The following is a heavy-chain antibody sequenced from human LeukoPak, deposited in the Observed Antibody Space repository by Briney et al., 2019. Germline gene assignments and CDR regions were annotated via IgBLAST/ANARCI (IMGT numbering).Heavy chain of an antibody. CDR1: GFTFSSYA. J-gene: IGHJ4*02. CDR2: ISYDGSNK. V-gene: IGHV3-30*01. CDR3: ARDGRWGSPDY. Sequence: GGSLRLSCAASGFTFSSYAMHWVRQAPGKGLEWVAVISYDGSNKYYADSVKGRFTITRDNSKNTLLLQMNRLRAEGTAVYYCARDGRWGSPDYWGQGTLVTVSS. D-gene: IGHD2-8*02.